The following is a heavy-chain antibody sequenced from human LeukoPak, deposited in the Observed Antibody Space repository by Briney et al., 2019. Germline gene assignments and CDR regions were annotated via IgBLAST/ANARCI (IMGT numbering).Heavy chain of an antibody. CDR1: GFTFSRDS. D-gene: IGHD1/OR15-1a*01. V-gene: IGHV3-23*01. CDR3: AREHCAMPDQ. CDR2: ISVSGGGT. Sequence: GGALRLSFAASGFTFSRDSMNWVRQAPWKGLEWVSTISVSGGGTYYADSLKGRFTICRENSKNSLYLQMGRLRGDDRAVYYWAREHCAMPDQWRQGTVDSV. J-gene: IGHJ4*02.